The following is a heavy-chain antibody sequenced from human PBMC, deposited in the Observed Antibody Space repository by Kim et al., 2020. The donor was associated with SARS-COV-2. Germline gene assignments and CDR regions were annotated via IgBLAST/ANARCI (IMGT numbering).Heavy chain of an antibody. V-gene: IGHV4-59*13. CDR2: IYYSGST. CDR1: GGSISSYY. Sequence: SETLSLTCTVSGGSISSYYWSWIRQPPGKGLEWIGYIYYSGSTNYNPSLKSRVTISVDTSKNQFSLKLSSVTAADTDVDYCARAHGGAFDLWGQGKMVT. CDR3: ARAHGGAFDL. J-gene: IGHJ3*01. D-gene: IGHD6-25*01.